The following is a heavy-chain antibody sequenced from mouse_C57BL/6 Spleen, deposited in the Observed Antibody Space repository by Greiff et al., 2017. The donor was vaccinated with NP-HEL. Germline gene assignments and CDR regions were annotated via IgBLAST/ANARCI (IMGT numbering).Heavy chain of an antibody. V-gene: IGHV1-52*01. D-gene: IGHD2-4*01. J-gene: IGHJ2*01. CDR2: IDPSDSET. CDR1: GYTFTSYW. Sequence: QVQLQQPGAELVRPGSSVKLSCKASGYTFTSYWMHWVKQRPIQGLEWIGNIDPSDSETNYNQKFKDKATVTVDKSSSTAYMQLSSLTSEDSAVYFCARRRGYDYYFDYWGQGTTLTVSS. CDR3: ARRRGYDYYFDY.